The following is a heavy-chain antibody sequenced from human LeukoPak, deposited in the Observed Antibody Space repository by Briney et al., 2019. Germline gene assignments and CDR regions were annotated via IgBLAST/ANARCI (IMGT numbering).Heavy chain of an antibody. Sequence: SVKVSCKASGGTFSIYAISWVRQPPGQGLELMGMIIPILGIANYAQKFQGRGRITADKSTAKAYMALRSLRSGDKAADYCSRDRYYDFWSGYPDYWGQRTLVTVSS. CDR1: GGTFSIYA. V-gene: IGHV1-69*04. CDR2: IIPILGIA. J-gene: IGHJ4*02. CDR3: SRDRYYDFWSGYPDY. D-gene: IGHD3-3*01.